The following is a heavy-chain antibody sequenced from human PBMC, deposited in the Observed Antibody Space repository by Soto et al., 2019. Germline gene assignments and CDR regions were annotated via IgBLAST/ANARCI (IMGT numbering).Heavy chain of an antibody. CDR2: ISYDGSNK. CDR1: GFTFSSYA. CDR3: ALHTAKAGY. V-gene: IGHV3-30-3*01. D-gene: IGHD5-18*01. J-gene: IGHJ4*02. Sequence: GGSLRLSCAASGFTFSSYAMHWVRQAPGKGLEWVAVISYDGSNKYYADSVKGRFTISRDNSKNTLYLQMNSLRAEDTAVYYCALHTAKAGYWGQGTLVTVSS.